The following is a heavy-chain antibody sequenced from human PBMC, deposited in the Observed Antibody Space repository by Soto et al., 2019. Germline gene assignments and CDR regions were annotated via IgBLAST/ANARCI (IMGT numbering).Heavy chain of an antibody. V-gene: IGHV1-3*01. Sequence: ASVKVSCKASGYTFTSYAIHWVHQAPGQRLEWMGWINAGNGNTRYSQKFQGRVTFTRDTSAGTVYMQLSSLTSEDTAVYYCARDDSGFSGSHYIDCFNYWGQGALVXVSS. J-gene: IGHJ4*02. CDR1: GYTFTSYA. CDR2: INAGNGNT. D-gene: IGHD1-26*01. CDR3: ARDDSGFSGSHYIDCFNY.